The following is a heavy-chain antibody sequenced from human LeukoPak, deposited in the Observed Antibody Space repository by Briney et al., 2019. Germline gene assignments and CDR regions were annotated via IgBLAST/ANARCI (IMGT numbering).Heavy chain of an antibody. CDR3: ARDSRYYFDY. CDR1: GFTFSSYA. D-gene: IGHD6-25*01. Sequence: GGSLRLSCAASGFTFSSYAMHWVRQAPGKGLEWVAVISYDGSNKYYADSVKGRFTISRDNSKNTLYLQMNSLRAEGTAVYYCARDSRYYFDYWGQGTLVTVSS. J-gene: IGHJ4*02. CDR2: ISYDGSNK. V-gene: IGHV3-30-3*01.